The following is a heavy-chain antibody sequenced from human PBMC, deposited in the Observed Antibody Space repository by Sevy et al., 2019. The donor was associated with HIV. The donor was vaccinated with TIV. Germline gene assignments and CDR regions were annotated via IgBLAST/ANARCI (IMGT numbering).Heavy chain of an antibody. CDR1: GFIFSDYY. CDR2: ISTRSTYT. V-gene: IGHV3-11*06. D-gene: IGHD6-19*01. J-gene: IGHJ4*02. CDR3: ARVRYDSALYYFDY. Sequence: GGSLRLSCAASGFIFSDYYMSWIRQAPGKGLEWLSYISTRSTYTNYADSVKGRFTISRDNAKNSLYLQVNSLRVEDTAVYYCARVRYDSALYYFDYWGQGTLVTVSS.